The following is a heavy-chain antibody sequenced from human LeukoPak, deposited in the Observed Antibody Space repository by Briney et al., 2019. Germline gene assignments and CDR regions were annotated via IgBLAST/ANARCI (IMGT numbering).Heavy chain of an antibody. D-gene: IGHD3-10*01. V-gene: IGHV4-39*01. CDR1: GGSISSSSYY. CDR3: ASKAGPDRCNPHDY. Sequence: PSETLSLTCTVSGGSISSSSYYWGWIRQPPGKGLEWIGSIHCSGSTYYNPSLKSRVTISVDTSKNQFSLKLSSVTAADTAMYYCASKAGPDRCNPHDYWGQGTLVTVSS. J-gene: IGHJ4*02. CDR2: IHCSGST.